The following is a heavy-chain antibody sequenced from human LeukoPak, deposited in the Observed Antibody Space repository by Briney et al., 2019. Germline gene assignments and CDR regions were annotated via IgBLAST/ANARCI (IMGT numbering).Heavy chain of an antibody. V-gene: IGHV4-59*01. Sequence: SETLSLTCTVSGGSISGYSWSWIRQPPGKGLEWIGYIYYSGSTNYNPSLKSRVTISVDTSKNQFSLRLSSVTAADTAVYYCARVTGYMIEDYFDYWGQGTLVTVSS. CDR3: ARVTGYMIEDYFDY. J-gene: IGHJ4*02. D-gene: IGHD3-22*01. CDR2: IYYSGST. CDR1: GGSISGYS.